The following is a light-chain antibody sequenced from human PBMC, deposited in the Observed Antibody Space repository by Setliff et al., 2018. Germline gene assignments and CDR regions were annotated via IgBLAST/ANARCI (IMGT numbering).Light chain of an antibody. J-gene: IGLJ2*01. CDR3: LSYTSETTHAL. V-gene: IGLV2-11*01. CDR1: SRDVGGYNY. Sequence: QSALTQPRSVSGSPGQSVTISCSGSSRDVGGYNYVSWYQQRPAKAPQLLIYDVNKRPSGVPDRFSGSKSGNTASLTISGLQAEDEADYYCLSYTSETTHALFGGGTKVTVL. CDR2: DVN.